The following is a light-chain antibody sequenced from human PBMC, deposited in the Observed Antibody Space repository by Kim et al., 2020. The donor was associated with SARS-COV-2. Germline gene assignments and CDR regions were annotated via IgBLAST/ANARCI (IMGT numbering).Light chain of an antibody. CDR3: SSYAGSYTWV. CDR2: DVT. J-gene: IGLJ3*02. V-gene: IGLV2-11*01. Sequence: GQSGTISCTGTSSDVGRYNYVSWYQQQPGKAPKLMIYDVTKRPSGVPDRFSGSKSGNTASLTISGLQAEDEADYYCSSYAGSYTWVFGGGTQLTVL. CDR1: SSDVGRYNY.